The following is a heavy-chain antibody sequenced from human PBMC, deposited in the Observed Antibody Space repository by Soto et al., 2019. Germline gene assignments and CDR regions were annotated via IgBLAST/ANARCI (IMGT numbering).Heavy chain of an antibody. D-gene: IGHD3-22*01. V-gene: IGHV4-39*01. CDR1: GGSISSSSYY. CDR3: ARGGFYDSSGVSAFDI. J-gene: IGHJ3*02. Sequence: SETLSLTCTVSGGSISSSSYYWGWIRQPPGKGLEWIGSIYYSGSTYYNPSLKSRVTISVDTSKNQFSLKLSSVTAADTAVYYCARGGFYDSSGVSAFDIWGQGTMVTVSS. CDR2: IYYSGST.